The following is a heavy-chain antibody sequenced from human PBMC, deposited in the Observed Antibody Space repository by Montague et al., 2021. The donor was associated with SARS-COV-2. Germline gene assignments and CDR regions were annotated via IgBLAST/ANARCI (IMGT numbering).Heavy chain of an antibody. CDR2: ISSSSSYI. Sequence: SLRLSRAASGFTFSSYSMNWVRQAPGKGLEWVSSISSSSSYIYYADSVKGRFTISRDNAENSLYLQMNSLRAEDTAVYYCARRCSGGSCSPATYYYYGMDVWGQGTTVTVSS. J-gene: IGHJ6*02. CDR1: GFTFSSYS. CDR3: ARRCSGGSCSPATYYYYGMDV. D-gene: IGHD2-15*01. V-gene: IGHV3-21*01.